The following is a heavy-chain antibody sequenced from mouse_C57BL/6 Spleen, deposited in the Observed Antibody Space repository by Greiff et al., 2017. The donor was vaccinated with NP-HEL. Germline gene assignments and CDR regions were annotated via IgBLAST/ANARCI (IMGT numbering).Heavy chain of an antibody. CDR3: ARDSFTTVGYFDV. V-gene: IGHV1-18*01. CDR2: INPNNGGT. Sequence: EVQLQQSGPELVKPGASVKIPCKASGYTFTDYNMDWVKQSHGKSLEWIGDINPNNGGTIYNQKFKGKATLTVDKSSSTAYMERRSLTSEDTAVYYCARDSFTTVGYFDVWGTGTTVTVSS. J-gene: IGHJ1*03. CDR1: GYTFTDYN. D-gene: IGHD1-1*01.